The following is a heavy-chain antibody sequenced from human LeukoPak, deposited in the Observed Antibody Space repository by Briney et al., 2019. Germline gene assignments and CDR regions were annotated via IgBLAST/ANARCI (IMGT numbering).Heavy chain of an antibody. CDR3: ARIAVAGTDGVPFDY. V-gene: IGHV2-70*11. D-gene: IGHD6-19*01. Sequence: SGPTLVNPTQTLTLTCTFSGFSLSTSGMCVSWIRQPPGKALEWLARIEWDDDKYYSTSLKTRLTISKDTSKNQVVLTMTNMDPVDTATYYCARIAVAGTDGVPFDYWGQGTLVTVSS. J-gene: IGHJ4*02. CDR2: IEWDDDK. CDR1: GFSLSTSGMC.